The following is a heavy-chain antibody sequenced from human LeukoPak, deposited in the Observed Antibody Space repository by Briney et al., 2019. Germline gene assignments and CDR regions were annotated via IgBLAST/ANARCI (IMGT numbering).Heavy chain of an antibody. Sequence: ETLSLTCAVYGGSFSGYYWSWIRQPPGKGLEWIGEINHSGSTNYNPSLKSRVTISVDTSKNQFSLKLSSVTATDTAVYYCARIAPYSSDYWGQGTLVTVSS. D-gene: IGHD5-18*01. CDR3: ARIAPYSSDY. CDR1: GGSFSGYY. CDR2: INHSGST. J-gene: IGHJ4*02. V-gene: IGHV4-34*01.